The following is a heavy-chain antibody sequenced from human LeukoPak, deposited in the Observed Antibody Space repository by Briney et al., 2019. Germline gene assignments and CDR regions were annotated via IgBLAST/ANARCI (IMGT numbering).Heavy chain of an antibody. J-gene: IGHJ4*02. V-gene: IGHV3-23*01. CDR3: AKDPSMGATAFDY. Sequence: PGGSLRLSCAASGFTFSSYAMSWVRQAPGKGLEWVSAISGSGGSTYYADSVKGRFTISRDNSKNTLYLQMNSLRGDDTAVYYCAKDPSMGATAFDYWGQGTLVTVSS. D-gene: IGHD1-26*01. CDR1: GFTFSSYA. CDR2: ISGSGGST.